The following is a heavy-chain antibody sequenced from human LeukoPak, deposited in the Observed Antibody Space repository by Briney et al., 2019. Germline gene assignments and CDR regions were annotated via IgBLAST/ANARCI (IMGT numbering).Heavy chain of an antibody. V-gene: IGHV6-1*01. Sequence: SQTLSLTCAISGDSVSSYSAAWNWIRQSPSRGLGWLGRTYYRSKWFNDYAVSVKSRITVNPDTSKSQFSLQLNSVTPEDTAVYFCARDSGMGLDAFDIWGQGTMVTVSS. J-gene: IGHJ3*02. CDR2: TYYRSKWFN. CDR1: GDSVSSYSAA. CDR3: ARDSGMGLDAFDI. D-gene: IGHD2-8*01.